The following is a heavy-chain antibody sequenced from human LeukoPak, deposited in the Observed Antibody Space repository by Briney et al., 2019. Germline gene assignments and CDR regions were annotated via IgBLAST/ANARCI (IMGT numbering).Heavy chain of an antibody. V-gene: IGHV4-39*07. J-gene: IGHJ4*02. CDR3: ARDSPRPLDPDYFDY. CDR1: GGSISSSSYY. CDR2: IYYSGST. Sequence: SETLSLTCTVSGGSISSSSYYWGWIRQPPGKGLEWIGSIYYSGSTNYNPSLKSRVTISVDTSKNQFSLKLSSVTAADTAVYYCARDSPRPLDPDYFDYWGQGTLVTVSS.